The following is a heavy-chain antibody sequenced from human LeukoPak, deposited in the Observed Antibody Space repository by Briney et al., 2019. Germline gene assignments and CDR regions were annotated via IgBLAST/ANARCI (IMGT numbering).Heavy chain of an antibody. D-gene: IGHD3-22*01. CDR3: ARDSRDGYYYDSSGYYYDAFDI. J-gene: IGHJ3*02. V-gene: IGHV4-34*01. Sequence: SETLSLTCAVYGGSFSGYCWSWIRQPPGKGLEWIGEINHSGSTNYNPSLKSRVTISVDTSKNQFSLKLSSVTTADTAVYYCARDSRDGYYYDSSGYYYDAFDIWGQGTMVTVSS. CDR2: INHSGST. CDR1: GGSFSGYC.